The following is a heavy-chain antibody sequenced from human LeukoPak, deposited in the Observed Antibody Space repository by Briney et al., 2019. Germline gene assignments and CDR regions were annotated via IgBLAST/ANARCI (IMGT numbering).Heavy chain of an antibody. CDR1: GGSVSSSSYY. J-gene: IGHJ2*01. CDR3: ARDSRGSGSYRSNYWYFDL. D-gene: IGHD3-10*01. V-gene: IGHV4-61*02. CDR2: IYTSGST. Sequence: SETLSLTCTVSGGSVSSSSYYWGWIRQPAGKGLEWIGRIYTSGSTNYNPSLKSRVTMSVDTSKNQFSLKLSSVTAADTAVYYCARDSRGSGSYRSNYWYFDLWGRGTLVTVSS.